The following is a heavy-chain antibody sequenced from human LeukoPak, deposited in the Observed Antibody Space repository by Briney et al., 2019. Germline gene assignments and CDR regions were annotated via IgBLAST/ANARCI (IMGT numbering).Heavy chain of an antibody. V-gene: IGHV1-2*02. CDR2: INPNSGGT. CDR1: GYTFTGYL. Sequence: GASVKVSCKASGYTFTGYLMHWVRQAPGQGLEWKGWINPNSGGTNYAQKFQGRVTMTRDTSISTAYMDLIRLTSDDAAVYYCVRTYCTTTSCGDLAYWGQGTLVTVSS. CDR3: VRTYCTTTSCGDLAY. D-gene: IGHD2-8*01. J-gene: IGHJ4*02.